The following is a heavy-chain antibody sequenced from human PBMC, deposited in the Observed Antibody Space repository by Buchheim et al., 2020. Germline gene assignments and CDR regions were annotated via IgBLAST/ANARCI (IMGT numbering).Heavy chain of an antibody. V-gene: IGHV5-51*01. D-gene: IGHD1-7*01. CDR2: IYPGDSDT. CDR3: ARHISSGNYWADY. J-gene: IGHJ4*02. CDR1: GYSFTNYW. Sequence: EVQLVQSGGEVKKPGESLKISCKASGYSFTNYWIGWVRQMPGKGLEWMGFIYPGDSDTRYNPSFQGQVTISADKSITTAYLQWSSLEASDTAMYYCARHISSGNYWADYWGQGTL.